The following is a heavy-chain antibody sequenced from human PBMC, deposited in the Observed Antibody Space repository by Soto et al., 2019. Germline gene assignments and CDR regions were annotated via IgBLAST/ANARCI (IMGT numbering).Heavy chain of an antibody. V-gene: IGHV3-21*01. CDR3: HLGNTKQYYDFWSCYYAIDY. D-gene: IGHD3-3*01. Sequence: PGGSLRLSCAASGFTFSSYSMNWVRQAPGKGLEWVSSISSSSSYIYYADSVKGRFTISRDNAKNSLYLQMNSLRAEDTAVYYCHLGNTKQYYDFWSCYYAIDYWGQVTLVTVSS. CDR2: ISSSSSYI. CDR1: GFTFSSYS. J-gene: IGHJ4*02.